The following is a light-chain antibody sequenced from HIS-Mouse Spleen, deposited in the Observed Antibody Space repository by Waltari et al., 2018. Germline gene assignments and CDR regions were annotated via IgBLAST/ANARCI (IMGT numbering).Light chain of an antibody. V-gene: IGLV2-11*01. J-gene: IGLJ2*01. Sequence: QSALTQPRSVSGSPGQSVTISCPGTSSDVGGYHSVSWYQQHPGKAPKLMIYDVSKRPSGVPDRFSGSKSGNTASLTISGLQAEDEADYYCCSYAGSYTLVFGGGTKLTVL. CDR2: DVS. CDR1: SSDVGGYHS. CDR3: CSYAGSYTLV.